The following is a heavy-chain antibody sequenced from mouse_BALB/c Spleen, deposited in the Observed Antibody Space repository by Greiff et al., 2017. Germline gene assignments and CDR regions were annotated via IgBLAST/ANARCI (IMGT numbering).Heavy chain of an antibody. CDR1: GFTFSSYY. Sequence: EVKLMESGGGLVKLGGSLKLSCAASGFTFSSYYMSWVRQTPEKRLELVAAINSNGGSTYYPDTVKGRFTISRDNAKNTLYLQMSSLKSEDTALYYCARQGVRGAMDYWGQGTSVTVSS. CDR3: ARQGVRGAMDY. J-gene: IGHJ4*01. CDR2: INSNGGST. D-gene: IGHD2-14*01. V-gene: IGHV5-6-2*01.